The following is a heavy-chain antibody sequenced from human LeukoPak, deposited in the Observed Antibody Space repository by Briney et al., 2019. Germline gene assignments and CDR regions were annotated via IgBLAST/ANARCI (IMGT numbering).Heavy chain of an antibody. CDR2: IYHSGST. CDR1: GYSISSGYY. Sequence: SETLSLTCAVSGYSISSGYYWGWIRQPPGKGLEWIGSIYHSGSTYYNPSLKSRVTISVDTSKNQLSLKLSSVTAADTAVYYCARVGYSSGWFVDYWGQGTLVTVSS. V-gene: IGHV4-38-2*01. CDR3: ARVGYSSGWFVDY. D-gene: IGHD6-19*01. J-gene: IGHJ4*02.